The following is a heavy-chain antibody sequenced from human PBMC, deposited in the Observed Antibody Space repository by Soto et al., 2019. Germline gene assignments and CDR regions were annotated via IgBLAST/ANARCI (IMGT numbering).Heavy chain of an antibody. V-gene: IGHV4-31*03. Sequence: QVQLQESGPGLVKPSQTLSLTCTVSGGSISSGGYYWSWIRQHPGKGLEWIGYIYYSGSTYYNPSLKSRVTISVDTSKNQFSLKLSSVTAADTAVYYCARESDAYYYDSSGYIDYWGQGTLVTVSS. CDR3: ARESDAYYYDSSGYIDY. CDR2: IYYSGST. J-gene: IGHJ4*02. D-gene: IGHD3-22*01. CDR1: GGSISSGGYY.